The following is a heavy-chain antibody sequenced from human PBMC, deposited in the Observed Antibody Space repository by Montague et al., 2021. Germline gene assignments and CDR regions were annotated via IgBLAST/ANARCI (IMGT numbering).Heavy chain of an antibody. CDR1: GDSISSYEYD. D-gene: IGHD3-10*01. CDR2: VYKRGDT. Sequence: SETLSLTCSVSGDSISSYEYDWTWIRQPAGMGLEWIGRVYKRGDTNTNPSLRSRLTLSVDTSKNHFSLTLTSVTAADTAVYFCARDSPVVEPWVGEHKGAFDIWGQGTMVTVSS. CDR3: ARDSPVVEPWVGEHKGAFDI. V-gene: IGHV4-4*07. J-gene: IGHJ3*02.